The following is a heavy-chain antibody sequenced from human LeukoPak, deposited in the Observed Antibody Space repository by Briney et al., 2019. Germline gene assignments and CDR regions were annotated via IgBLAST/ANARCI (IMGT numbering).Heavy chain of an antibody. V-gene: IGHV3-48*03. J-gene: IGHJ4*02. Sequence: GGSLRLSCTASGFTFSSFEMNWVRQAPGKGPEWISYISRTGTVIYYADSVKGRFTISRDNAKNSLFLRMTDLRVEDTAVYYCARDPRHYSSGTYYNERAQGIDYWGQGTLVTVSS. D-gene: IGHD3-10*01. CDR2: ISRTGTVI. CDR3: ARDPRHYSSGTYYNERAQGIDY. CDR1: GFTFSSFE.